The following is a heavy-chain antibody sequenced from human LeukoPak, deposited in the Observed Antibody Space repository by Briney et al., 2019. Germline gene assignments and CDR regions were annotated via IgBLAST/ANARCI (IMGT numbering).Heavy chain of an antibody. J-gene: IGHJ4*02. CDR1: GYSFTNYW. Sequence: GESLKISCKGSGYSFTNYWIAWVRQMPGKGLEWMGIIYPGDSETRYSPSFQGQVTISADKSISTAYLRWSSLKASDTAMYYCARRRKPGYSSSWYLYYWGQGTLVTVSS. V-gene: IGHV5-51*01. CDR2: IYPGDSET. D-gene: IGHD6-13*01. CDR3: ARRRKPGYSSSWYLYY.